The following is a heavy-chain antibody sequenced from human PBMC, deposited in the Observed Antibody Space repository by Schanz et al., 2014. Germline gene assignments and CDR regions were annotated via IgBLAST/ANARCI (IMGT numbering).Heavy chain of an antibody. D-gene: IGHD5-18*01. V-gene: IGHV3-48*01. CDR3: VRVSFADPRLYRGMDRDIDY. J-gene: IGHJ4*02. CDR2: VSRSTPDI. CDR1: GFTFSDAW. Sequence: EVQLVESGGGLVKPGGFLRLSCAASGFTFSDAWMSWVRQAPGKGLEWVSYVSRSTPDIYYADSVKGRFTMSRDNAKNSVFLQMNSLRAEDTAVYYCVRVSFADPRLYRGMDRDIDYWGQGTLDTVSS.